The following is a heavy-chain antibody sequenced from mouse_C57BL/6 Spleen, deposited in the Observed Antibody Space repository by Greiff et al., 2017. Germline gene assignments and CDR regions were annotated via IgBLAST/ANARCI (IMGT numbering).Heavy chain of an antibody. CDR3: AIGIITTVVAGGAY. Sequence: QVQLQQPGAELVKPGASVKVSCKASGYTFTSYWMHWVKQRPGQGLEWIGRIHPSDSDTNYNQKFKGKATLTVDKSSSTAYMQLSSLTSEDSAVYDCAIGIITTVVAGGAYWGQGTLVTVSA. D-gene: IGHD1-1*01. CDR1: GYTFTSYW. CDR2: IHPSDSDT. V-gene: IGHV1-74*01. J-gene: IGHJ3*01.